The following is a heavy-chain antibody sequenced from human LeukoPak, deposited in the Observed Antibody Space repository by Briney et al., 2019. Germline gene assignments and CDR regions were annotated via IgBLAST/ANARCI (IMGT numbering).Heavy chain of an antibody. CDR1: RFTLGNLY. J-gene: IGHJ4*02. Sequence: RLSCTASRFTLGNLYMIRLRQAPGMGMRWIFYITNIGIRKLYTDSVKDRFTLSRDNATNALYLQMNRLRAEDTTIYNCARDWRYNAYDIWGQGTLVIVSP. CDR3: ARDWRYNAYDI. CDR2: ITNIGIRK. V-gene: IGHV3-11*01. D-gene: IGHD3-9*01.